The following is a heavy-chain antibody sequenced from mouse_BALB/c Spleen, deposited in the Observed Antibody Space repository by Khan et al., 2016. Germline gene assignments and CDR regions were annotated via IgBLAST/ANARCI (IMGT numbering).Heavy chain of an antibody. J-gene: IGHJ1*01. CDR2: ISYSGIV. V-gene: IGHV3-2*02. Sequence: EVQLQESGPGLVKPSQSLSLTCTVTGYSITSDYAWNWIRQFPGNKLEWMGYISYSGIVSYNPSLKSRISITRDTFKNQFFLQLNSVTTEDIAIYYCSRLPPWYFDVWGAGTTVTVSS. CDR1: GYSITSDYA. CDR3: SRLPPWYFDV.